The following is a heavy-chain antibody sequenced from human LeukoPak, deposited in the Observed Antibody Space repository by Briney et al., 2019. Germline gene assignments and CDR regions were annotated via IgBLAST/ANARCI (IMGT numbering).Heavy chain of an antibody. CDR3: ARRSYSSGWWVDY. V-gene: IGHV3-72*01. J-gene: IGHJ4*02. CDR2: TRNKANGYTT. D-gene: IGHD6-19*01. CDR1: RFTFSDHY. Sequence: GRSLRLSCAASRFTFSDHYIDWVRQVPGKGLEWVGLTRNKANGYTTEYAASVKGRFTISRDDSKNSLYLQMNSLKTEDTAVYYCARRSYSSGWWVDYWGQGTLVTVSS.